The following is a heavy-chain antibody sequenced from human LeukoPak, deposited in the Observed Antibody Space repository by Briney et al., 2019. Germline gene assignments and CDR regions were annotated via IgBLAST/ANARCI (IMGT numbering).Heavy chain of an antibody. J-gene: IGHJ3*02. V-gene: IGHV3-23*01. CDR2: ISGSGDST. Sequence: GGSLRLSCGASGFGFISYAMSWVRQAPGKGLEWVSGISGSGDSTYYADSVKGRFTLSRDNSKNTVYLQMNSLRAEDTAVYYCAKVASSCSSTSCYMDAFDIGGQGTMVTVSS. D-gene: IGHD2-2*02. CDR1: GFGFISYA. CDR3: AKVASSCSSTSCYMDAFDI.